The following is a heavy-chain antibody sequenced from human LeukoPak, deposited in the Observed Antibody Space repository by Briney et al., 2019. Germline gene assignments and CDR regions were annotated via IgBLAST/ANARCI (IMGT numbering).Heavy chain of an antibody. CDR2: IDPSDFYA. Sequence: GGSLRHSWKGSGYSFTSYLISWVRQMPGKGLGWMGRIDPSDFYANYRPSFQGHVPIPAAKSISPAFLQWSSREASDPPLYYCSSLWPIVGAITFDYWGQGTLVTVSS. D-gene: IGHD1-26*01. J-gene: IGHJ4*02. CDR3: SSLWPIVGAITFDY. CDR1: GYSFTSYL. V-gene: IGHV5-10-1*01.